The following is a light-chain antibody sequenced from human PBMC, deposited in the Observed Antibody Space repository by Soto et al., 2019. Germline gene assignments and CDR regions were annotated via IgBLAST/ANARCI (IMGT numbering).Light chain of an antibody. CDR3: QHNGDWPLT. Sequence: EIVGTQSPATLSVSPGERATLSCRASQSVGNNFAWYQQKPGQAPRLLIFATSTRATGVLARFSGSGSGTEFTLTISSLPSEDFADYYCQHNGDWPLTFGGGAKVEIE. J-gene: IGKJ4*01. CDR2: ATS. V-gene: IGKV3-15*01. CDR1: QSVGNN.